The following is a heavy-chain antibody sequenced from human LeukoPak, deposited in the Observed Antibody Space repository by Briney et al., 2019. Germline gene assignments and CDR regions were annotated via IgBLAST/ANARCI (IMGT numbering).Heavy chain of an antibody. D-gene: IGHD1-14*01. Sequence: SETLSLTCTVSGGSIGSSRYYWGWFRQPPGQGLEWIAYIYYNGFTQYTPSLRSRVTISGDTSKNQFSLKLSSVTAADTAVYYCARIGREPRPNWFDPWGQGTLVIVSS. J-gene: IGHJ5*02. CDR1: GGSIGSSRYY. CDR2: IYYNGFT. V-gene: IGHV4-39*07. CDR3: ARIGREPRPNWFDP.